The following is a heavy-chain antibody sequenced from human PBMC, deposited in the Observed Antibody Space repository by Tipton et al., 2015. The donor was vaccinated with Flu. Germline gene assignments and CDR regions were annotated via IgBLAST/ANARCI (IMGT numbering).Heavy chain of an antibody. CDR1: GGSISSYY. V-gene: IGHV4-59*01. CDR2: IYYSGST. Sequence: TLSLTCTVSGGSISSYYWSWIRQPPGKGLEWIGYIYYSGSTNYNPSLKSRVTISVDTSKNQFSLKLSSVTAADTAVYYCARDQVGATDTAMDYYYYYGMDVWGQGTTVTVSS. D-gene: IGHD5-18*01. J-gene: IGHJ6*02. CDR3: ARDQVGATDTAMDYYYYYGMDV.